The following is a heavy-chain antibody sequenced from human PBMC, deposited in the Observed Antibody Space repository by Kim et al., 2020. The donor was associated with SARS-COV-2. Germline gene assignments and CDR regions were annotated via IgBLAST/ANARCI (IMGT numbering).Heavy chain of an antibody. CDR1: GYTFTGYY. CDR2: INPNSGGT. D-gene: IGHD3-9*01. V-gene: IGHV1-2*02. J-gene: IGHJ3*02. CDR3: ASFHYDILTGYSRGSDAFDI. Sequence: ASVKVSCKASGYTFTGYYMHWVRQAPGQGLEWMGWINPNSGGTNYAQKFQGRVTMTRDTSISTAYMELSRLRSDDTAVYYCASFHYDILTGYSRGSDAFDIWGQGTMVTFSS.